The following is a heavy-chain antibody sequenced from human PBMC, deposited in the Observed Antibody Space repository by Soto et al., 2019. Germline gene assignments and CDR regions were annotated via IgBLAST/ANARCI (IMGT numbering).Heavy chain of an antibody. D-gene: IGHD5-18*01. V-gene: IGHV3-23*01. CDR1: GFTFSSYA. CDR3: AKDLVNTDMGFDY. Sequence: EVQLLESGGGLVQPGGSLRLSCAASGFTFSSYAMSWVRQAPGKGLEWVSAISGSGGSTYYADSVKGRFTISRDNSKNTLYLQMNSLSAEDTAVYYCAKDLVNTDMGFDYWGQGTLVTVSS. CDR2: ISGSGGST. J-gene: IGHJ4*02.